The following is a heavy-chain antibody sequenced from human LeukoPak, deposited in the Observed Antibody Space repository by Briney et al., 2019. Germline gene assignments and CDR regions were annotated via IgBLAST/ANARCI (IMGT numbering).Heavy chain of an antibody. CDR3: AREEYGDYVNGYFDL. CDR2: IYYSGST. V-gene: IGHV4-59*12. D-gene: IGHD4-17*01. J-gene: IGHJ2*01. CDR1: GGSISSYY. Sequence: SETLSLTCTVSGGSISSYYWSWIRQPPGKGLEWIGYIYYSGSTNYNPSLKSRVTMSVDTSKNQFSLKLSSVTAADTAVYYCAREEYGDYVNGYFDLWGRGTLVTVSS.